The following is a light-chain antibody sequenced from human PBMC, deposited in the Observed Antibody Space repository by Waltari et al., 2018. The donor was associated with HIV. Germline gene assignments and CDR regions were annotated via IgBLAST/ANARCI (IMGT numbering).Light chain of an antibody. J-gene: IGLJ1*01. Sequence: QSALTQPHSVSGSPGQSLTISCTGTSSYVDTFVSWYQQHPGKAPKVSIYDVNKRPSGFPDRFSGSKSGNTAFLTISGLQAEDEADYHCCSHAGNFIFAFGSGTKVTVL. CDR3: CSHAGNFIFA. CDR2: DVN. CDR1: SSYVDTF. V-gene: IGLV2-11*01.